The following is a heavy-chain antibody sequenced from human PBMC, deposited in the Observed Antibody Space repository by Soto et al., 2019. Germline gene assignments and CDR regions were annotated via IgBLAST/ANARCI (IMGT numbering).Heavy chain of an antibody. CDR2: IYYSGST. CDR1: GGSISSSSYY. V-gene: IGHV4-39*01. D-gene: IGHD3-10*01. Sequence: SETLSLTCPVSGGSISSSSYYWGWIRQPPGKGLEWIGSIYYSGSTYYNPSLKSRVTISADTSKNQFSLKLRSVTAADTAVYYCARHSYYYGSTYGCWLDPWGQGTLVTVSS. J-gene: IGHJ5*02. CDR3: ARHSYYYGSTYGCWLDP.